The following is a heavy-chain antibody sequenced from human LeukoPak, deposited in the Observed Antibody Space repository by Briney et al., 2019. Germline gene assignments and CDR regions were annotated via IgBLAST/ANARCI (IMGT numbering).Heavy chain of an antibody. CDR3: ARESKTYDGSGYYLDY. D-gene: IGHD3-22*01. Sequence: PSDTLSLTCTVSDGSITNYYWGWIRQPAGKGLEWIGRNYTSGSTDYNPSLRSRLTMSVDTSKNQFSLKLSSVTAADTAVYYCARESKTYDGSGYYLDYWGQGTLVTVSS. J-gene: IGHJ4*02. V-gene: IGHV4-4*07. CDR1: DGSITNYY. CDR2: NYTSGST.